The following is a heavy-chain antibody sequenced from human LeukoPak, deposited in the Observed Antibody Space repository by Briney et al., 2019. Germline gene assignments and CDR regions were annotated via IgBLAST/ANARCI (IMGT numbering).Heavy chain of an antibody. CDR3: ARDRHIVVVTALDY. V-gene: IGHV3-30*04. Sequence: GGSLRLSCAASGFTFSSYAMHWVRQAPGKGLEWVAVISYDGSNKYYADSVKGRFTISRDNSKNTLYLQMNSLRAEDTAVYYCARDRHIVVVTALDYWGQGTLVTVSS. D-gene: IGHD2-21*02. CDR2: ISYDGSNK. J-gene: IGHJ4*02. CDR1: GFTFSSYA.